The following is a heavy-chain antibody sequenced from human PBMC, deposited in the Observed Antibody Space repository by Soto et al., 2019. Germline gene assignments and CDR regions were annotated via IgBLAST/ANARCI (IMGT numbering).Heavy chain of an antibody. CDR2: MNPNSGNT. J-gene: IGHJ6*03. CDR1: GYTFTSYD. V-gene: IGHV1-8*01. Sequence: GASVKVSCKASGYTFTSYDINWVRQATGQGLEWMGWMNPNSGNTGYAQKFQGRVTMTRNTSISTAYMELSSLRSEDTAVYYCAREYQLLPYYSYSYRDVWGKGPRVTVSS. CDR3: AREYQLLPYYSYSYRDV. D-gene: IGHD2-2*01.